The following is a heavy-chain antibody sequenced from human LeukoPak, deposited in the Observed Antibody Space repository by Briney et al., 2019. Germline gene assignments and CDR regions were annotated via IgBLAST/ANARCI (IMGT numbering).Heavy chain of an antibody. CDR2: IYYSGST. D-gene: IGHD3-22*01. Sequence: SETLSLTCTVSGGSISSYYWNWIRQPPGKGLEWRGDIYYSGSTNYNPSLKSRVTISVDTSKNQFSLKLSSVTAADTAVYYCARGADSSGYYSIFYFDYWGQGTLVTVSS. CDR1: GGSISSYY. CDR3: ARGADSSGYYSIFYFDY. V-gene: IGHV4-59*01. J-gene: IGHJ4*02.